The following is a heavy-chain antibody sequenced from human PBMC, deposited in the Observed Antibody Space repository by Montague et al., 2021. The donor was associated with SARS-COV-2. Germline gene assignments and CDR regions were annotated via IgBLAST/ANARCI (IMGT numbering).Heavy chain of an antibody. D-gene: IGHD3-9*01. CDR3: ARQDDILTGYYYYGMDV. Sequence: SETLSLTCTVSGGSISSSSYYWGWIRQPPGKGLEWIGSIYYSGSTYYXXXLKSRVTISVDTSKNQLSLKLSSVTAADTAVYYCARQDDILTGYYYYGMDVWGQGTTVTVSS. J-gene: IGHJ6*02. CDR2: IYYSGST. V-gene: IGHV4-39*01. CDR1: GGSISSSSYY.